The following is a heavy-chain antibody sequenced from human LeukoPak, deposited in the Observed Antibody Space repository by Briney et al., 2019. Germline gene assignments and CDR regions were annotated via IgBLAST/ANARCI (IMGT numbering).Heavy chain of an antibody. CDR1: GGSISSYY. J-gene: IGHJ4*02. D-gene: IGHD3-16*02. CDR2: IYYSGST. CDR3: ARGAVLGSYRYLHY. Sequence: SETLSLTCTVSGGSISSYYWSWIRQPPGKGLEWIGYIYYSGSTNYNPSLKSRVTISVDTSKNQFSLKLSSVTAADTAVYYCARGAVLGSYRYLHYWGQGTLVTVSS. V-gene: IGHV4-59*01.